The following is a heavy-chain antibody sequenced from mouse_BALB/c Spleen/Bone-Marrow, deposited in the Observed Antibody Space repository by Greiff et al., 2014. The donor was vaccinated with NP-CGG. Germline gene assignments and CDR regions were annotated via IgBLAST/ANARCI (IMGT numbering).Heavy chain of an antibody. CDR2: ISSDSTVI. D-gene: IGHD4-1*01. V-gene: IGHV5-17*02. CDR1: GFTFSSFG. Sequence: VQLQQSGGGLVQPGGSRKLSCAASGFTFSSFGMHWVRQAPEKGLEWVAYISSDSTVIFYADTVKGRFTISRDNPKNTLFLQMTSLRSEDTAMYYCARGGNWDDFDVWGAGTTVTVSS. J-gene: IGHJ1*01. CDR3: ARGGNWDDFDV.